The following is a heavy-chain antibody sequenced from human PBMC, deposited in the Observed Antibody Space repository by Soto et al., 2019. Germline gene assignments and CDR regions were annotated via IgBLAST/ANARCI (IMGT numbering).Heavy chain of an antibody. V-gene: IGHV1-69*08. Sequence: QVQLVQSGAEVKKPGSSVKVSCKASGGTFSSYTISWVRQAPGQGLEWMGRIIPILGIANYAQKFQGRVTSTADKSTRTAYMELSSLRSEDTAGYYCARDSGYDSVGFDYWGQGTLVTVSS. CDR3: ARDSGYDSVGFDY. D-gene: IGHD5-12*01. CDR2: IIPILGIA. CDR1: GGTFSSYT. J-gene: IGHJ4*02.